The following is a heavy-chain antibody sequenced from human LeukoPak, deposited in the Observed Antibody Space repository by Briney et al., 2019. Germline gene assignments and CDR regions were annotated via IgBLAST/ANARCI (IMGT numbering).Heavy chain of an antibody. J-gene: IGHJ6*03. Sequence: GASVKVSCKASGYTFTSYGISWVRQAPGQGLEWMGWISAYNGNTNYAQKLQGRVTMTTDTSTSTAYMELRSLRSDDTAVYYCATDRRDSSSWPNYYYYYMDVWGKGTTVTVSS. CDR1: GYTFTSYG. CDR2: ISAYNGNT. V-gene: IGHV1-18*01. D-gene: IGHD6-13*01. CDR3: ATDRRDSSSWPNYYYYYMDV.